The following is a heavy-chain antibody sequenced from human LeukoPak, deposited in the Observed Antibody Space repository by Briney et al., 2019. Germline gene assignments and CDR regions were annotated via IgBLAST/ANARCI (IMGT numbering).Heavy chain of an antibody. CDR3: ARQAYHYGSGSYYYYFDY. V-gene: IGHV4-59*08. CDR1: GGSISSYY. Sequence: SDTLSLTCTVSGGSISSYYWSWIRQPPGKGLEGIGYIYYSGSTKYNPSLKSRVTISIDASKNQFSLKLSSVTAADTAMDYCARQAYHYGSGSYYYYFDYWGQGTLVTVSS. D-gene: IGHD3-10*01. CDR2: IYYSGST. J-gene: IGHJ4*02.